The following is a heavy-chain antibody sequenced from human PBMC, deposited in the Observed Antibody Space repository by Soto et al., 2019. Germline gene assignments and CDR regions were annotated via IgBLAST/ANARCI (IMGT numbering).Heavy chain of an antibody. D-gene: IGHD3-3*02. CDR1: GFSLSTSGVG. Sequence: QITLKESGPTLVKPTQTLTLTCTFSGFSLSTSGVGVGWIRQPPGKALEWVALIYWADDKRYSPSLKSRLTITKATSKNQVVLTISNIDPVDTATYDCAHRRSISSTYYCDYWGQGTLVTVSS. CDR2: IYWADDK. V-gene: IGHV2-5*02. J-gene: IGHJ4*02. CDR3: AHRRSISSTYYCDY.